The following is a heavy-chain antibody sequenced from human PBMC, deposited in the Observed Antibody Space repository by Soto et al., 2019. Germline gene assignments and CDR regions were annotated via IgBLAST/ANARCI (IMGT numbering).Heavy chain of an antibody. J-gene: IGHJ6*02. CDR3: ARVGNYYGSGSYNDYYYYGMDV. D-gene: IGHD3-10*01. CDR2: INPSGGST. V-gene: IGHV1-46*03. CDR1: GYTFTSYY. Sequence: ASVKVSCKASGYTFTSYYMHWVRQAPGQGLEWMVIINPSGGSTSYAQKFQGRVTMTRDTSTSTVYMELSSLRSEDTAVYYCARVGNYYGSGSYNDYYYYGMDVWGQGTTVTVSS.